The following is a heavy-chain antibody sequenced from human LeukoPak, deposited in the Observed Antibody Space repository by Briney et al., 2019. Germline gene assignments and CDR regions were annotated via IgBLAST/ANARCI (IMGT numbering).Heavy chain of an antibody. V-gene: IGHV3-23*01. CDR3: ARGGGWGDTDTFVF. CDR2: ISGTGGGT. CDR1: GFTFSTYA. J-gene: IGHJ3*01. Sequence: GGSLRLSCAASGFTFSTYAMSWVRQAPGKGLEWVSSISGTGGGTYYADSVKGRFTISRDNSHNTLYLQMNSLRAEDTAVYYCARGGGWGDTDTFVFWGQGTMLTVSS. D-gene: IGHD5-18*01.